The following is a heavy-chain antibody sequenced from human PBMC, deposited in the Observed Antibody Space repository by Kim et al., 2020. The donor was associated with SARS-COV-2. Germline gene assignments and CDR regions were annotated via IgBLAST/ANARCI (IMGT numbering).Heavy chain of an antibody. CDR1: GGSIRSYY. CDR2: IYHSGNT. J-gene: IGHJ2*01. CDR3: ARDAYYDFWSGYSPYWYFDL. Sequence: SETLSLTCTVPGGSIRSYYWSWIRQPPGKGLEWIGYIYHSGNTNYNPSLKSRVTISVDTSKNQFSLKLSSVTAADTAVYYCARDAYYDFWSGYSPYWYFDLWGRGTLVTVSS. D-gene: IGHD3-3*01. V-gene: IGHV4-59*13.